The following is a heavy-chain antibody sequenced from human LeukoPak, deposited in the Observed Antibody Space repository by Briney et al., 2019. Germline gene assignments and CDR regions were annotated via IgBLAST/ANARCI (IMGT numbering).Heavy chain of an antibody. Sequence: GASVKVSCKASGYTFTSYDINWVRQATGQGLEWMGWMNPNSGNTGYAQKFQGRVTMTRSTSISTAYMELSSLRSEDTAVYYCARAPPGGGSGRSHYYYYYMDVWGKGTTVTVSS. V-gene: IGHV1-8*01. CDR3: ARAPPGGGSGRSHYYYYYMDV. CDR1: GYTFTSYD. CDR2: MNPNSGNT. J-gene: IGHJ6*03. D-gene: IGHD1-26*01.